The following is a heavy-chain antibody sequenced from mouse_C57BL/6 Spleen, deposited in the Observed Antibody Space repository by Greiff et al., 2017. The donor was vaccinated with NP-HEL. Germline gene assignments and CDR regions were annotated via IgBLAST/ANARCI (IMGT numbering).Heavy chain of an antibody. V-gene: IGHV1-82*01. J-gene: IGHJ4*01. CDR2: IYPGAGDT. CDR3: ARTSYAMDY. CDR1: GYAFSSSW. Sequence: VQLQQSEPELVKPGASVKISCTASGYAFSSSWMNWVKQRPGKGLEWIGRIYPGAGDTNYNEKFKGKATLTVEKSSSTVYLELSRLTSDDSAVYYCARTSYAMDYWGQGTSVTVSS.